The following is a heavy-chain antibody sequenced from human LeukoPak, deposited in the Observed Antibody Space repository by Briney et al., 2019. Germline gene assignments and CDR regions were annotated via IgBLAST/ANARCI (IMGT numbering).Heavy chain of an antibody. D-gene: IGHD3-16*01. CDR2: SVSGGST. CDR3: ARVGGGPNYYYYMDV. J-gene: IGHJ6*03. V-gene: IGHV3-11*04. Sequence: SVSGGSTYYADSVKGRFTISRDNAKNSLYLQMNSLRAEDTAVYYCARVGGGPNYYYYMDVWGKGTTVTVSS.